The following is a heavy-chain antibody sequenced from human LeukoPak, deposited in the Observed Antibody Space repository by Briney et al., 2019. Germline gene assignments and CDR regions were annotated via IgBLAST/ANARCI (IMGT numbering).Heavy chain of an antibody. J-gene: IGHJ4*02. CDR3: TRGLGMITDPDVDY. D-gene: IGHD3-16*01. CDR2: IRSKAYGGTT. V-gene: IGHV3-49*04. CDR1: GFTFVDYA. Sequence: SCKASGFTFVDYAMSWVRQAPGKGLEWVGFIRSKAYGGTTEYAASVKGRFTISRDDSKSIAYLQMNSLKTEDTAVYYCTRGLGMITDPDVDYWGQGTLVTVSS.